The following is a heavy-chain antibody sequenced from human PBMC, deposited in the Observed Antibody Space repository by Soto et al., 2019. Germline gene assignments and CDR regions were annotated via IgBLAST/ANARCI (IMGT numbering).Heavy chain of an antibody. Sequence: ASVKVSCKASGYTFTSYDINWVRQATGQGLEWMGWMNPNSGNTGYAQKFQGRVTMTRNTSISTAYMELSSLRSEDTAVYYCARGLLAGIFRVLEWLANSGRGYYFYYMDVWGKGTTVSVSS. CDR1: GYTFTSYD. CDR3: ARGLLAGIFRVLEWLANSGRGYYFYYMDV. J-gene: IGHJ6*03. D-gene: IGHD3-3*01. V-gene: IGHV1-8*01. CDR2: MNPNSGNT.